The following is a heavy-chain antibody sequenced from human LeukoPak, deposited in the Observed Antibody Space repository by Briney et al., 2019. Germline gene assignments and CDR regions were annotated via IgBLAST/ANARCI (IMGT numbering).Heavy chain of an antibody. CDR3: ARVIVVVPAAIDYYYGMDV. CDR1: GYTFTSYD. D-gene: IGHD2-2*02. Sequence: ASVKVSCKASGYTFTSYDINWVRQATGQGLEWMGWMNPNNGNTGYAQKFQGRVTMTRNTSISTAYMELSGLRSEDTAVYYCARVIVVVPAAIDYYYGMDVWGQGTTVTVSS. CDR2: MNPNNGNT. J-gene: IGHJ6*02. V-gene: IGHV1-8*02.